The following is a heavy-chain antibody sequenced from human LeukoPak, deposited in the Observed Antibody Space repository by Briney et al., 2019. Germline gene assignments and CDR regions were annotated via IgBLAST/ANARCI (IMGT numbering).Heavy chain of an antibody. D-gene: IGHD3-22*01. CDR3: ARLSTVSDSSGYYYESSEYFDY. CDR2: IYPGDSDT. CDR1: GYTFTSYW. J-gene: IGHJ4*02. V-gene: IGHV5-51*01. Sequence: GESLKISCKGSGYTFTSYWIGWVRQMPGKGLEWMGIIYPGDSDTRYSPSFQGQVTLSADKSITTAYLQWSSLKASDTAMYYCARLSTVSDSSGYYYESSEYFDYWGQGTLVTVSS.